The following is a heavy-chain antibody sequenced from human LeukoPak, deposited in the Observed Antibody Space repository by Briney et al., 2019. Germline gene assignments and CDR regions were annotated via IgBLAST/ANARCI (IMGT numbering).Heavy chain of an antibody. CDR3: AKDPHDYGDPKAD. D-gene: IGHD4-17*01. CDR2: INSDGSIT. CDR1: GFTFTTYW. V-gene: IGHV3-74*01. J-gene: IGHJ4*02. Sequence: GGSLRLSCAASGFTFTTYWMHWVRQAPGKGLVWVSHINSDGSITSYADSVEGRFTISRDNAKNTLYLQMNSLRAEDTAVYYCAKDPHDYGDPKADWGQGTLVTVSS.